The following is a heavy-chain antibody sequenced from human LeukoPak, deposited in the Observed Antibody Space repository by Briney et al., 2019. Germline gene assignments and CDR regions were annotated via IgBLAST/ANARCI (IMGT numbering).Heavy chain of an antibody. D-gene: IGHD3-22*01. CDR2: ISSSSSYI. CDR3: ARVGYYYDSSGYFDY. V-gene: IGHV3-21*01. CDR1: GFNFSSYS. J-gene: IGHJ4*02. Sequence: GASLRLTCAASGFNFSSYSMNWVRQDPVKGLHSISSISSSSSYIYYADSVKGRFTISRDNAKNSLYLQMNSLRAEDTAVYYCARVGYYYDSSGYFDYWGQGTLVTVSS.